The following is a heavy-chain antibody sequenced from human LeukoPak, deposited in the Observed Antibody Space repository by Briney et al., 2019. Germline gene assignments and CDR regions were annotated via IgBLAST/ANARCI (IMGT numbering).Heavy chain of an antibody. CDR2: IKQDGSEK. V-gene: IGHV3-7*01. CDR3: ARDLDLYYYYGMDV. CDR1: GFTFSSYW. Sequence: GGSLRLSCAATGFTFSSYWMSWVRQAPGKGLEWVANIKQDGSEKYYVDSVKGRFTISRDNAKNSLYLQMNSLRAEDTAVYYCARDLDLYYYYGMDVWGQGTTVTVSS. J-gene: IGHJ6*02.